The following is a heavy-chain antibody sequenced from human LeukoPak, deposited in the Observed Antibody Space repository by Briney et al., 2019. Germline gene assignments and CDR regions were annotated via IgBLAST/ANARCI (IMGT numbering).Heavy chain of an antibody. CDR1: GFTFSNYW. V-gene: IGHV3-74*01. CDR2: IHSDGSST. J-gene: IGHJ4*02. CDR3: ARGSYQVLYFDY. Sequence: GGSLRLSCAASGFTFSNYWMHWVRHAPGKGLVWVSRIHSDGSSTSYADSVKGRFTISRDNAKNTLYLQMNSLRAEDTAVYYCARGSYQVLYFDYWGQGTLVTVSS. D-gene: IGHD2-2*01.